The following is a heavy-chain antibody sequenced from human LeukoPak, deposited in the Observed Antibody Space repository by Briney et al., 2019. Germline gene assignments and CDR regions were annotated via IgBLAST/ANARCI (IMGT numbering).Heavy chain of an antibody. V-gene: IGHV3-48*03. CDR2: ITSSGSTI. Sequence: GGSLRLSCAASGFTFSSYEMNWVRQAPGKGLEWVSYITSSGSTIYYADSVKGRFTISRDNAKNSLYLQMNSLRAEDTAVYYCARSMVRGVTFDYRGQGTLVTGSS. D-gene: IGHD3-10*01. CDR3: ARSMVRGVTFDY. J-gene: IGHJ4*02. CDR1: GFTFSSYE.